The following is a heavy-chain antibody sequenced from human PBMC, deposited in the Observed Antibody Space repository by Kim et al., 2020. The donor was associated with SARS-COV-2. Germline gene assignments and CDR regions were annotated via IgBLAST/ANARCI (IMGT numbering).Heavy chain of an antibody. Sequence: EKGRFTISRDNSKNTLYLQMNSLRAEDTAVYYCAKDDICGGDCLDAFDIWGQGTMVTVSS. D-gene: IGHD2-21*01. CDR3: AKDDICGGDCLDAFDI. V-gene: IGHV3-23*01. J-gene: IGHJ3*02.